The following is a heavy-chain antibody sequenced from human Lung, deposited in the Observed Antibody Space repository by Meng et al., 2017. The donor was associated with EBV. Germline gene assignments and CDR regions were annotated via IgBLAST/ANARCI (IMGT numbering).Heavy chain of an antibody. V-gene: IGHV4-34*01. D-gene: IGHD4-23*01. J-gene: IGHJ1*01. CDR1: GGSFSGYY. Sequence: VQLQQWGGGLLKPSETLSLTCAVYGGSFSGYYWSWSRQPPGKGLEWIGEINHSGSTNYNPSLKSRVTISVETSKNQFSLKLSSVTAADTAVYYCARDEGGNSERGFQHWGQGTLVTVSS. CDR2: INHSGST. CDR3: ARDEGGNSERGFQH.